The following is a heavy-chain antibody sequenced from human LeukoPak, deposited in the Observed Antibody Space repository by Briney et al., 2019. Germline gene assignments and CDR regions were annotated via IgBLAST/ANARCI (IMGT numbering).Heavy chain of an antibody. D-gene: IGHD3-10*01. J-gene: IGHJ3*02. Sequence: GGSLRLSCAASGFTFSSYWMSCVRQAPGKGLEWVANIKQDGSEKYYVDSVKGRFTISRDNAKNSLYLQMNSLRAEDTAVYYCARELLWFGELTGAFDIWGQGTMVTVSS. CDR3: ARELLWFGELTGAFDI. V-gene: IGHV3-7*01. CDR1: GFTFSSYW. CDR2: IKQDGSEK.